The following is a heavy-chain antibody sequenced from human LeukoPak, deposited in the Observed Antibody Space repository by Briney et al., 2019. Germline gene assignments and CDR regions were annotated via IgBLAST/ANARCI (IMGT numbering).Heavy chain of an antibody. J-gene: IGHJ6*02. D-gene: IGHD1-26*01. CDR3: ARSPSTRSTCNGVYGMDV. CDR1: GVTFSSYA. CDR2: ISGSGANT. Sequence: PGGSLRLSCAASGVTFSSYAMSWVRQAPGKGLEWVSGISGSGANTYYPNSVKGRFTISGDNSKNTLYLQMNSLRAEDTAVYFCARSPSTRSTCNGVYGMDVWGQGTTVTVSS. V-gene: IGHV3-23*01.